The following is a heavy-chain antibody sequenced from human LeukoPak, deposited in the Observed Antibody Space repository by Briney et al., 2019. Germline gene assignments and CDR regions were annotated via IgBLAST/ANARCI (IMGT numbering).Heavy chain of an antibody. D-gene: IGHD3-22*01. CDR1: GFTFNKYG. CDR2: RSDDRSAQ. Sequence: PGGSLRLSCIASGFTFNKYGMHWVRHAPGKGLEWVAVRSDDRSAQHYADSVRGRFTISRDNSKNTLSLQMNSLRPEDTAMYFCAKDRDPYSSGTWDSWGQGTLVIVSS. V-gene: IGHV3-30*18. J-gene: IGHJ1*01. CDR3: AKDRDPYSSGTWDS.